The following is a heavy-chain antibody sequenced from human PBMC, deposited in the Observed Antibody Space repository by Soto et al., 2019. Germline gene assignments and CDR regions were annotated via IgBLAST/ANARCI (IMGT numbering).Heavy chain of an antibody. CDR1: GFTFSSYA. D-gene: IGHD5-12*01. CDR3: ARDGMATIHPDIYNWFDP. J-gene: IGHJ5*02. Sequence: GGSLRLSCAASGFTFSSYAMHWVRQAPGKGLEWVAVISYDGSNKYYADSVKGRFTISRDNSKNTLYLQMNSLRAEDTAVYYCARDGMATIHPDIYNWFDPWGQGTLVTVSS. CDR2: ISYDGSNK. V-gene: IGHV3-30-3*01.